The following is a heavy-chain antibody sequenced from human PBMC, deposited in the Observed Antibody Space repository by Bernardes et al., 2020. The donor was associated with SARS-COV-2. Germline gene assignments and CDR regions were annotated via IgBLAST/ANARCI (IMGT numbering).Heavy chain of an antibody. CDR3: ARDGRISVPGTDYFDF. J-gene: IGHJ4*02. CDR2: ISASGST. D-gene: IGHD6-19*01. V-gene: IGHV4-61*02. Sequence: SETLSLTCAVSDDAISSFSFYWSWIRQPAGKGQEWVGRISASGSTNYNPSLKSRVTMSVDTSKNQFSLKLTSVTAADTAVYYCARDGRISVPGTDYFDFWGLGSLVTVSS. CDR1: DDAISSFSFY.